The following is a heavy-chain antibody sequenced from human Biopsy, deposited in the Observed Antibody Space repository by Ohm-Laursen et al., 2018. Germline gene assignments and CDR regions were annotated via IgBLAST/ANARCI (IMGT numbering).Heavy chain of an antibody. CDR3: ARELGDFWGGRQFDF. CDR2: IDPKSGGT. CDR1: AYSFGDHR. Sequence: ASVKVSCKASAYSFGDHRIHWVRRAPGQGLEWMGWIDPKSGGTNYAQKFQGRVTMTRDTSISTTYMELRRLTSDDTAVFYCARELGDFWGGRQFDFWGQGTLVTVSS. D-gene: IGHD3-3*01. V-gene: IGHV1-2*02. J-gene: IGHJ5*01.